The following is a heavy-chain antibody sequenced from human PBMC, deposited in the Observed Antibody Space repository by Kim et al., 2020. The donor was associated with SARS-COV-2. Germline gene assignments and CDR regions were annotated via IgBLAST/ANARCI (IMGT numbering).Heavy chain of an antibody. Sequence: GGSLRLSCAASGFTFSSYGMHWVRQAPGKGLEWVAVISYDGSNKYYADSVKGRFTISRDNSKNTLYLQMNSLRAEDTAVYYCAKSILEYGMDVWGQGTTVTVSS. CDR3: AKSILEYGMDV. D-gene: IGHD1-1*01. J-gene: IGHJ6*02. CDR1: GFTFSSYG. CDR2: ISYDGSNK. V-gene: IGHV3-30*18.